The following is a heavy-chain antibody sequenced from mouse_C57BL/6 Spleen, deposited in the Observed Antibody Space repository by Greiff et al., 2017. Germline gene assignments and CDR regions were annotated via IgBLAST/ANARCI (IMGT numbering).Heavy chain of an antibody. J-gene: IGHJ2*01. CDR2: INPSNGGT. CDR3: AGGGLLWLRVYYFVY. V-gene: IGHV1-53*01. D-gene: IGHD2-2*01. CDR1: GYTFTSYW. Sequence: VQLQQPGTELVKPGASVKLSCKASGYTFTSYWMHWVKQRPGQGLEWIGNINPSNGGTNYNEKFKSKATLTVDKSSSTAYMQLSSLTSEDSAVYYCAGGGLLWLRVYYFVYWGQGTTLTVSS.